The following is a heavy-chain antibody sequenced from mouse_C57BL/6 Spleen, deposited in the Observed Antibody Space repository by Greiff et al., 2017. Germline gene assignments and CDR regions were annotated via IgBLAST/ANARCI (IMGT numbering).Heavy chain of an antibody. J-gene: IGHJ2*01. CDR1: GYAFSSSW. CDR3: ARPYYYVSSYLDY. V-gene: IGHV1-82*01. CDR2: IYPGDGDT. D-gene: IGHD1-1*01. Sequence: VQGVESGPELVKPGASVKISCKASGYAFSSSWMNWVKQRPGKGLEWIGRIYPGDGDTNYNGKFKGKATLSADKSSSTAYMQLSSLTSEDSAVYFCARPYYYVSSYLDYWGQGTTLTVSS.